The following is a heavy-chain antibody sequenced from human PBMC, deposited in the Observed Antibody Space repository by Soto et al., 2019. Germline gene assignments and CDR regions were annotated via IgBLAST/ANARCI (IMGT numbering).Heavy chain of an antibody. Sequence: QVTLKESGPVLVKPTETLTLTCTVSGFSLSNARMGVSWIRQPPVKALEWLAHIFSNDAKSYSTSLKSRLTISKDTSKSQVVLTMTNMDPVDTATYYCARLRMVYATYYFDYWGQGTLVTVSS. D-gene: IGHD2-8*01. CDR3: ARLRMVYATYYFDY. J-gene: IGHJ4*02. CDR1: GFSLSNARMG. CDR2: IFSNDAK. V-gene: IGHV2-26*01.